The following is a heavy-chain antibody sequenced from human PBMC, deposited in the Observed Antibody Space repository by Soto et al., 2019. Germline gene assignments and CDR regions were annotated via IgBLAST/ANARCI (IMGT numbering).Heavy chain of an antibody. V-gene: IGHV3-33*01. CDR3: ARDRLKRGYSGYDDFDY. J-gene: IGHJ4*02. Sequence: GGSLRLSCAGSGFTFSSYGMHWVRQAPGKGLEWVAVIWYDGSNKYYADSVKGRFTISRDNSKNTLYLQMNSLRAEDTAVYYCARDRLKRGYSGYDDFDYWGQGTLVTVSS. CDR2: IWYDGSNK. D-gene: IGHD5-12*01. CDR1: GFTFSSYG.